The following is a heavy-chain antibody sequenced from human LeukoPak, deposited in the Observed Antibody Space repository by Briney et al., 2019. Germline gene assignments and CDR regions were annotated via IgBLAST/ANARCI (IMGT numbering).Heavy chain of an antibody. V-gene: IGHV3-23*01. J-gene: IGHJ2*01. CDR2: ISGSGGST. CDR3: AKDGIAVAGTRYFDL. D-gene: IGHD6-19*01. Sequence: PGGSLRLSCSASGFTFSSYAMSWVRQAPGKGLEWVSAISGSGGSTYYADSVKGRFTISRDNSKNTLYLQMNSLRAEDAAVYYCAKDGIAVAGTRYFDLWGRGTLVTVSS. CDR1: GFTFSSYA.